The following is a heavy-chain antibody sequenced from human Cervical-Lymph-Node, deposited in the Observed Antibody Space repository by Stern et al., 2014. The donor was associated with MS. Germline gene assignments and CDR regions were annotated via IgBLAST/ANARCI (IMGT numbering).Heavy chain of an antibody. D-gene: IGHD6-19*01. CDR1: RFNFDDYA. CDR3: AKDISSGRWEAQYYYGMDV. CDR2: ISWNSGSM. J-gene: IGHJ6*02. Sequence: EVQLVESGGGLVQPGRSLRLSCAGSRFNFDDYAMHWVRQAPGRGLEWSSSISWNSGSMEYADSGKGRFTISRDNAKNSLYLQMDSLRVEDTAIYYCAKDISSGRWEAQYYYGMDVWGQGTTVTVSS. V-gene: IGHV3-9*01.